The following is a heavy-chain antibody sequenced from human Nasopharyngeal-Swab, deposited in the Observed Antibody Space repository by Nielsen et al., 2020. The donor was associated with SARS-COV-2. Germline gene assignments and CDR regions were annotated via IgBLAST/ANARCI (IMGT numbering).Heavy chain of an antibody. Sequence: GGSLRLSCVASGFSFSSHWMHWVRQGPGKGPVWVSHINTDGTTTKSADSVKGRFTISRDNSEKTLYLQMDGLRAEDTAVYYCLTFRGDTCAIYWGQGTLVTVSS. CDR2: INTDGTTT. CDR1: GFSFSSHW. CDR3: LTFRGDTCAIY. D-gene: IGHD2-2*01. J-gene: IGHJ4*02. V-gene: IGHV3-74*01.